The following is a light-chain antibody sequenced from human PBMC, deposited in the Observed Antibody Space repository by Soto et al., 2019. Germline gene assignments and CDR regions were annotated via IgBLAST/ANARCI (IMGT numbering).Light chain of an antibody. CDR2: AAS. CDR1: QGISTY. Sequence: IQLTQSPSSLSASVGDRVTITCRASQGISTYLAWYQQKPGKAPKLLIYAASTLQSGVPSRFSGSGSGTDFTLTISSLQPEDFATYYGQQLNNYPRTFGQGTKVEIK. V-gene: IGKV1-9*01. CDR3: QQLNNYPRT. J-gene: IGKJ1*01.